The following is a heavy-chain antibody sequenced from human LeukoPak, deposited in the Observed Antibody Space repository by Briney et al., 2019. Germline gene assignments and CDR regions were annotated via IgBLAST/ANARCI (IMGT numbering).Heavy chain of an antibody. CDR1: GFSFSSFA. J-gene: IGHJ4*02. CDR3: AKASGYSYGHPFDY. V-gene: IGHV3-23*01. D-gene: IGHD5-18*01. CDR2: IRSNGATA. Sequence: GGSLRLSCAASGFSFSSFAMTWVRQAPGKGLEWVSAIRSNGATAYNADSVKGRFTISRDNSKNTLYLQMNSLRAEDTAVYYCAKASGYSYGHPFDYWGQGTLVTVSS.